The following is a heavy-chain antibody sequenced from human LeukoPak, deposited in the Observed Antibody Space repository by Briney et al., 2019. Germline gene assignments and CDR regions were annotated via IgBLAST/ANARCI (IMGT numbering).Heavy chain of an antibody. CDR3: ARCFPYLDN. J-gene: IGHJ4*02. CDR1: GYTFTDYY. V-gene: IGHV1-2*02. Sequence: ASVKVSCKASGYTFTDYYMHWVRQAPGQGLEWMGWINPDSGGTNYAQNFQGRVTMTRDTSISTAYMDLSRLRYDDTAVYYCARCFPYLDNWGQGTLVTVSS. CDR2: INPDSGGT.